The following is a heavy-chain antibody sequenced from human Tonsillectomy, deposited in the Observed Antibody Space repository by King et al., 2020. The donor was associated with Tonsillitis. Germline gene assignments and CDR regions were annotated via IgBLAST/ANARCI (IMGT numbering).Heavy chain of an antibody. CDR3: ARVKVDTSCYDY. Sequence: QLQESGPGLVKPSGTLSLTCAVSGGSITSNKWWSWVRQPPGKGLEWIGEIYHGGSTNYDPSLKSRVIISVDKSKNQFSLRLISVTAADTAVYYCARVKVDTSCYDYWGQGTLVTVSS. V-gene: IGHV4-4*02. J-gene: IGHJ4*02. D-gene: IGHD2-2*01. CDR1: GGSITSNKW. CDR2: IYHGGST.